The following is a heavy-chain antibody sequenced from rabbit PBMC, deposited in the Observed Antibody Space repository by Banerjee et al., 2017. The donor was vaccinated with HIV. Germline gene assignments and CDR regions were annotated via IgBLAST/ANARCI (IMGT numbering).Heavy chain of an antibody. CDR2: INIGNYT. CDR3: ARSYGGHDNRDAFDP. Sequence: QEQLEESGGGLVKPEGSLTLTCTASGFSFSSSYWICWVRQAPGKGLEWIGCINIGNYTYYASWVNDRFTISKTSSTTVTLQMTSLTAADTATYFCARSYGGHDNRDAFDPWGPGTLVTVS. V-gene: IGHV1S45*01. J-gene: IGHJ2*01. D-gene: IGHD5-1*01. CDR1: GFSFSSSYW.